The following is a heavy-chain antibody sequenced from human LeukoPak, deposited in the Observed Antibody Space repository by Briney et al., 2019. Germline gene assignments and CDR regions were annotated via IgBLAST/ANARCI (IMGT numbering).Heavy chain of an antibody. CDR3: AKANRRYCSSTSCHYYMDV. CDR1: GFTFSSDS. V-gene: IGHV3-21*04. Sequence: GGSLRLSCAASGFTFSSDSMNWVRQAPGKGLEWVSSISSSSSYIYYADSVKGRFTISRDNAKNSLYLQMNSLRAEDTAVYYCAKANRRYCSSTSCHYYMDVWGKGTTVTVSS. J-gene: IGHJ6*03. D-gene: IGHD2-2*01. CDR2: ISSSSSYI.